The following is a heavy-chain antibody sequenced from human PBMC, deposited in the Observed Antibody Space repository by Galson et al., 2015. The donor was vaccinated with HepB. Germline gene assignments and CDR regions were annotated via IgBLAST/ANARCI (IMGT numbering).Heavy chain of an antibody. CDR3: ARARHHVGQYDILTGYYILNYYYYYMDV. Sequence: SVKVSCKASGYTFTSYDINWVRQATGQGLEWMGWMNPNSGNTGYAQKFQGRVTMTRNTSISTAYMELSSLRSEDTAVYYCARARHHVGQYDILTGYYILNYYYYYMDVWGKGTTVTVSS. J-gene: IGHJ6*03. D-gene: IGHD3-9*01. V-gene: IGHV1-8*01. CDR2: MNPNSGNT. CDR1: GYTFTSYD.